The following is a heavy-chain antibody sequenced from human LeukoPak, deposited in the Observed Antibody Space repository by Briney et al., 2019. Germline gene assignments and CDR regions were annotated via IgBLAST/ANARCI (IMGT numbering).Heavy chain of an antibody. CDR3: AKDPYSNPLNFDY. J-gene: IGHJ4*02. CDR2: ISGRGGST. D-gene: IGHD4-11*01. Sequence: GGSLRLSCAASGFTFSSHATSWVRQAPGKGLEWVSAISGRGGSTYYADSVKGRFTISRDNSENTLFLQMNSLRAEDTAIYYCAKDPYSNPLNFDYWGQGTLVTVSS. CDR1: GFTFSSHA. V-gene: IGHV3-23*01.